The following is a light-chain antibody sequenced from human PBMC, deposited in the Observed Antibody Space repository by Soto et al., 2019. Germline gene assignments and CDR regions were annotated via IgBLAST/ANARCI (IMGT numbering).Light chain of an antibody. CDR2: DVN. CDR1: SSDVGGYNY. Sequence: QSALTQPASVSGSPGQSITISCTGTSSDVGGYNYVSWYQQHPGKAPKLIIYDVNNRPSGVSNRFSGSKSGNTASLTISGLQAEEEADYYCTSYTRSDTGVFGGGTKLTVL. J-gene: IGLJ3*02. CDR3: TSYTRSDTGV. V-gene: IGLV2-14*01.